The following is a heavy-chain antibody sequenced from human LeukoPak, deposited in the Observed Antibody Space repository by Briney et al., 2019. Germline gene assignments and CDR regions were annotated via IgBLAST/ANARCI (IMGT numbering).Heavy chain of an antibody. CDR1: GGSFSGHY. CDR3: ARGLKRHYYYYGMDV. Sequence: PSETLSLTCAVYGGSFSGHYWNWIRQPPGKGLEWIGEINRSGSTNYNPSLKSRVTISVDTSKNQFSLKLSSVTAADTAVYYCARGLKRHYYYYGMDVWGQGTTVTVSS. CDR2: INRSGST. D-gene: IGHD6-25*01. J-gene: IGHJ6*02. V-gene: IGHV4-34*01.